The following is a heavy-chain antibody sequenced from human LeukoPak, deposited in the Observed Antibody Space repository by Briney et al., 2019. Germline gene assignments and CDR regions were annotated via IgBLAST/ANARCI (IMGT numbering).Heavy chain of an antibody. CDR1: GYSFTSYW. V-gene: IGHV5-51*01. Sequence: GESLKISCKGSGYSFTSYWIGWVRQMPGKGLEWMGIIYPGDSDTRYSPSFQGQVTISADKSISTAYLQWSSLKASDTAMYYCARSSMATIKAHAFDIWGQGTMVTVSS. CDR2: IYPGDSDT. J-gene: IGHJ3*02. CDR3: ARSSMATIKAHAFDI. D-gene: IGHD5-24*01.